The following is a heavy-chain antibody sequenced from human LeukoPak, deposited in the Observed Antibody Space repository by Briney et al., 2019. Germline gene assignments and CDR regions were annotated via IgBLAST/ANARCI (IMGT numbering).Heavy chain of an antibody. CDR2: IGSSGSTI. CDR1: GFTFSDYY. CDR3: ARRRDYFDY. Sequence: GGPLRLSCAASGFTFSDYYMPWIRQAPGKGLEWVSYIGSSGSTIYYADSVKGRFTISGDNSKNSLFLQMNSLRAEDTAVYYCARRRDYFDYWGQGTLVTVSS. V-gene: IGHV3-11*01. J-gene: IGHJ4*02.